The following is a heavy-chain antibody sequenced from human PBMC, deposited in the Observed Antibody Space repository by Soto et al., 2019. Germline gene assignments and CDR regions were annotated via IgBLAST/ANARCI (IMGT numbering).Heavy chain of an antibody. V-gene: IGHV1-24*01. D-gene: IGHD1-26*01. CDR2: FDPEDGET. J-gene: IGHJ4*02. CDR3: ARVISGSYYHYFDY. Sequence: ASVKVSCKASGGTFSSYTLSWVRQSPGKGLEWMGGFDPEDGETIYAQKFQGRVTMTEDTSTDTAYMELSSLRSEDTAVYYCARVISGSYYHYFDYWGQGTLVTVSS. CDR1: GGTFSSYT.